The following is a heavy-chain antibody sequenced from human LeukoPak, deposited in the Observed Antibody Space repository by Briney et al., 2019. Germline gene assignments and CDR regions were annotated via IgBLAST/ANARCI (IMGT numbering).Heavy chain of an antibody. CDR3: ARSYDILTGYPHY. CDR2: IYYSGST. D-gene: IGHD3-9*01. CDR1: GGSISSSSYY. J-gene: IGHJ4*02. V-gene: IGHV4-39*07. Sequence: PSETLSLTCTVSGGSISSSSYYWGWIRQPPGRGPEWIGSIYYSGSTYYNPSLKSRVTISVDTSKNQFSLKLSSVTAADTAVYYCARSYDILTGYPHYWGQGTLVTVSS.